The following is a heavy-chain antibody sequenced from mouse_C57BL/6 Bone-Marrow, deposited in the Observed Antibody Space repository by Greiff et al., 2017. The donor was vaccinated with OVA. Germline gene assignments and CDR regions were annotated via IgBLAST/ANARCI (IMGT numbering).Heavy chain of an antibody. Sequence: QVQLKQPGAELVKPGASVKLSCKASGYTFTSYWMQWVKQRPGQGLEWIGEIDPSDSYTTSNQKFKGKATLTVDPSSSTAYMQLSSLTSEDSAVYDCARGLGGGHDYWGQGTTLTGSS. J-gene: IGHJ2*01. CDR3: ARGLGGGHDY. V-gene: IGHV1-50*01. D-gene: IGHD4-1*01. CDR1: GYTFTSYW. CDR2: IDPSDSYT.